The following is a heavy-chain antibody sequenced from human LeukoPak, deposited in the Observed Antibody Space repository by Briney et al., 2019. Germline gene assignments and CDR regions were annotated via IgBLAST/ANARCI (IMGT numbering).Heavy chain of an antibody. CDR2: ISGSGGNT. J-gene: IGHJ4*02. Sequence: GSLRLSCAASGFTFSTYAMSWVRQAPGKGLAWVSGISGSGGNTFYADSVKGRFTISRDNSKNTLHLQMNSLRAEDTALYYCAKDVARTMVRGVTPYFVYWGQGILVTVSS. CDR3: AKDVARTMVRGVTPYFVY. V-gene: IGHV3-23*01. CDR1: GFTFSTYA. D-gene: IGHD3-10*01.